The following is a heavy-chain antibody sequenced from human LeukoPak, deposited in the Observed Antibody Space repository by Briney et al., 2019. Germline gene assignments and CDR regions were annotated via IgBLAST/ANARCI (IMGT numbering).Heavy chain of an antibody. J-gene: IGHJ4*02. Sequence: GGSLRLSCAASGFTFSTYAMNWVRQAPGQGLERVSGISGSGDNTYYADSVRGRFTISRDKSKSTVYLQMNSLGVEDTAIHYCARGRKLGAPTYFFDYWGQGTLVTVSS. D-gene: IGHD1-26*01. CDR1: GFTFSTYA. CDR2: ISGSGDNT. V-gene: IGHV3-23*01. CDR3: ARGRKLGAPTYFFDY.